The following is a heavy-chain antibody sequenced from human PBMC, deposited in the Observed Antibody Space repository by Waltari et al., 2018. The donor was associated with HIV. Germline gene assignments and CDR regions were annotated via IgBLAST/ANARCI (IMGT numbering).Heavy chain of an antibody. J-gene: IGHJ4*02. Sequence: EVQLLESGGGLVQTGESLSLSCAASGFTFSTYAMSWVRQAPGKVLELVSTFSDGGDNTYYADSVKGRFTISRDNSNNTLYLQMNSLTAEDTAVYYCAKEGGDDFYFHYWGQGTLVTVSS. D-gene: IGHD3-16*01. CDR2: FSDGGDNT. CDR1: GFTFSTYA. CDR3: AKEGGDDFYFHY. V-gene: IGHV3-23*01.